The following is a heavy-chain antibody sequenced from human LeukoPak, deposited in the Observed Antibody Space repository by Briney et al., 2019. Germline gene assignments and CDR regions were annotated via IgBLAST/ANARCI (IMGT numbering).Heavy chain of an antibody. CDR2: ISSDGSDK. CDR3: AKDWGYASGTYYDY. CDR1: GFMFSSYA. Sequence: PGGSLRLSCAGSGFMFSSYAMHWVRQAPGKGLEWVAVISSDGSDKYYADSVKGRSTISRDNSKNTLYLQMNSLRTEDTSVYYCAKDWGYASGTYYDYWGQGTLVTVSS. D-gene: IGHD3-10*01. V-gene: IGHV3-30*18. J-gene: IGHJ4*02.